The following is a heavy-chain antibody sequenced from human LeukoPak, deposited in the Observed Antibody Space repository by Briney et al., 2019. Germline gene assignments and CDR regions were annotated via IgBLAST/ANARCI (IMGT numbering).Heavy chain of an antibody. D-gene: IGHD6-6*01. Sequence: SETLPLTCSVSGYSITSGYYWGWIRQPPGKGLELIGRIYYSGSTYYNPSLKSRVTISVDASRNQFSLNLSSVTAADTAVYYCARWSGSVTARNYYYYMDVWGEGTTVTVSS. CDR3: ARWSGSVTARNYYYYMDV. CDR2: IYYSGST. V-gene: IGHV4-38-2*02. J-gene: IGHJ6*03. CDR1: GYSITSGYY.